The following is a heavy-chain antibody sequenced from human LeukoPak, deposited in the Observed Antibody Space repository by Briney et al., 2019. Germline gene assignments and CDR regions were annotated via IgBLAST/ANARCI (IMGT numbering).Heavy chain of an antibody. D-gene: IGHD2-15*01. V-gene: IGHV4-4*07. J-gene: IGHJ5*02. CDR3: AKLGSLSRGRNWFDP. CDR2: IDTSGST. Sequence: SETPSPTCTVSVGSISSYFWSWIRHPAAKGREWIGRIDTSGSTNYNPSLKSRVTTSVDTSKNQFSLKLSSVTAADTAVYYCAKLGSLSRGRNWFDPWGQGTLVTVSS. CDR1: VGSISSYF.